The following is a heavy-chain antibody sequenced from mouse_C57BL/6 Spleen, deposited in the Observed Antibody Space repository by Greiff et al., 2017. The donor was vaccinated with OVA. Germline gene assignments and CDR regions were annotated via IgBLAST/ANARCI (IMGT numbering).Heavy chain of an antibody. CDR2: IYPEDGDT. D-gene: IGHD4-1*01. V-gene: IGHV1-82*01. J-gene: IGHJ4*01. CDR1: GYAFSSSW. CDR3: ARWEGDAMDY. Sequence: VQLVESGPELVKPGASVKISCKASGYAFSSSWMNWVKQRPGKGLEWIGRIYPEDGDTNYNEKFKGKATLTADKSSSTAYMHLSSLTSEDSAVYICARWEGDAMDYWGQGTSVTVSS.